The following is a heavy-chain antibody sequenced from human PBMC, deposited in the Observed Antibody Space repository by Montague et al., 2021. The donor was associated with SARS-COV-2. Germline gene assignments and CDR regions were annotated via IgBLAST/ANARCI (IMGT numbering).Heavy chain of an antibody. J-gene: IGHJ6*03. CDR1: GFTFDDYA. CDR3: AKDALLNYDFWSGYWPGLYYYYYMDV. Sequence: SLRLSCAASGFTFDDYAMHWVRQAPGKGLEWVSLISGDVGSTYXXXSXXXRFXISRDNSKNSLYLQMNSLRTEDTALYYCAKDALLNYDFWSGYWPGLYYYYYMDVWGKGTTVTVSS. D-gene: IGHD3-3*01. CDR2: ISGDVGST. V-gene: IGHV3-43*02.